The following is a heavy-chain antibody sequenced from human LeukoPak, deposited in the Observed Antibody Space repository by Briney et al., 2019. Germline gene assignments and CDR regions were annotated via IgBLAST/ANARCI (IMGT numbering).Heavy chain of an antibody. Sequence: GGSLRLSCAASGFTFSSYWMHWVRQAPGKGLEWVSYISSSGSTIYYADSVKGRFTISRDNAKNSLYLQMNSLRAEDTAVYYCAREALAYCGGDCYSRVVSYFDYWGQGTLVTVSS. CDR2: ISSSGSTI. CDR3: AREALAYCGGDCYSRVVSYFDY. CDR1: GFTFSSYW. J-gene: IGHJ4*02. V-gene: IGHV3-48*04. D-gene: IGHD2-21*01.